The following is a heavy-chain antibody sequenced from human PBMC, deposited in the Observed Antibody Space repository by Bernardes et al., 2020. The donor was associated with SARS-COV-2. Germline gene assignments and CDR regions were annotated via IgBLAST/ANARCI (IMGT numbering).Heavy chain of an antibody. CDR2: ISAYNGNT. D-gene: IGHD2-2*02. V-gene: IGHV1-18*01. Sequence: EQVPRKASGYTFNNYGISWVRQAPGQGLEWMGWISAYNGNTKYAQKLQGRVTMTTDTSTSTAYMELRSLRSDDTAVYYCARGSKYTPAGWFDPWGQGTLVTVAS. CDR3: ARGSKYTPAGWFDP. CDR1: GYTFNNYG. J-gene: IGHJ5*02.